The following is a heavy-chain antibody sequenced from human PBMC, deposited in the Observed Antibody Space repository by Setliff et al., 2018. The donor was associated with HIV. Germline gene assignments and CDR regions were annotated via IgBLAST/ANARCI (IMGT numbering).Heavy chain of an antibody. J-gene: IGHJ3*02. CDR3: TTDLYDRSGYFQHNAFDI. CDR1: GFTFSNAW. CDR2: IKSKTDGGTA. D-gene: IGHD3-22*01. V-gene: IGHV3-15*01. Sequence: GGSLRLSCAASGFTFSNAWMSWVRQAPGKGLEWVGRIKSKTDGGTADYAAPVKGRFTISRDDSDKTLYLQMNSLETEDTAMYYCTTDLYDRSGYFQHNAFDIWGQGTMVTVSS.